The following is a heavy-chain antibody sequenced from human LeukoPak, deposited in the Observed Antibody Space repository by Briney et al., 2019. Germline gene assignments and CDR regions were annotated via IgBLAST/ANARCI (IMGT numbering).Heavy chain of an antibody. Sequence: GGSLRLSCAASGFTFSSYWMSWIRQAPGKGLEWVSYISSSGSTIYYADSVKGRFTISRDNAKNSLYLQMNSLRAEDTAVYYCARVRGSSSHNYYFDYWGQGTLVTVSS. D-gene: IGHD6-13*01. J-gene: IGHJ4*02. CDR2: ISSSGSTI. CDR1: GFTFSSYW. CDR3: ARVRGSSSHNYYFDY. V-gene: IGHV3-11*01.